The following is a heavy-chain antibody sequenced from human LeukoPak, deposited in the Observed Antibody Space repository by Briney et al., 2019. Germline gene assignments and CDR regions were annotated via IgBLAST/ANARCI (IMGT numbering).Heavy chain of an antibody. V-gene: IGHV4-30-2*01. CDR1: GDSINSGGYS. CDR3: ARLTVTTGAFDV. CDR2: IYHNENT. D-gene: IGHD4-17*01. J-gene: IGHJ3*01. Sequence: PSETLSLTCAVSGDSINSGGYSWGWIRQPPGRGLEWIGYIYHNENTYYNPSLKSRVIISLDTSKIQFSLNLSSVTAADTAVYYCARLTVTTGAFDVWSQGTMVTVSS.